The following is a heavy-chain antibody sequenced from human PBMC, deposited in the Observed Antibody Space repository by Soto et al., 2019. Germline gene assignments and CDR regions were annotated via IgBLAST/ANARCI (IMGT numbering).Heavy chain of an antibody. D-gene: IGHD6-13*01. Sequence: LRLSCAASGFTFSSYAMSWVRQAPGKGLEWVSAISGSGGSTYYADSVKGRFTISRDNSKNTLYLQMNSLRAEDTAVYYCAKAPIAAAAKRFDYWGQGTLVTVSA. CDR1: GFTFSSYA. V-gene: IGHV3-23*01. CDR3: AKAPIAAAAKRFDY. CDR2: ISGSGGST. J-gene: IGHJ4*02.